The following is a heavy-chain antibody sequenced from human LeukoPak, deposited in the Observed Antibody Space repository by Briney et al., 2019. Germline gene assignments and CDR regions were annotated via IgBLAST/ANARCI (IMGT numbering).Heavy chain of an antibody. Sequence: PSETLSLTCTVSGGSISTYYWSWIRQPPGKGLEWIGYIYYSGNTNYNPSLKSRVIISVDTSKNQFSLKLRSVTAADTAVYYCARGPNYYDSSGHKLFDYWGQGTLVTVSS. CDR2: IYYSGNT. CDR1: GGSISTYY. D-gene: IGHD3-22*01. CDR3: ARGPNYYDSSGHKLFDY. V-gene: IGHV4-59*01. J-gene: IGHJ4*02.